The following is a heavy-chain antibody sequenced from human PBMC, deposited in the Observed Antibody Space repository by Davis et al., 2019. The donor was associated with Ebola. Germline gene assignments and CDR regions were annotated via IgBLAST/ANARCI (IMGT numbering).Heavy chain of an antibody. J-gene: IGHJ3*02. Sequence: AASVKVSCKASGYSFTDDGISWVRQAPGQGLEWMGWISAYNGNTNYAQKLQGRVTMTTDTSTSTVYMELSSLRSEDTAVYYCARDGDGITGTNAFDIWGQGTMVTVSS. CDR1: GYSFTDDG. CDR3: ARDGDGITGTNAFDI. CDR2: ISAYNGNT. D-gene: IGHD1-7*01. V-gene: IGHV1-18*01.